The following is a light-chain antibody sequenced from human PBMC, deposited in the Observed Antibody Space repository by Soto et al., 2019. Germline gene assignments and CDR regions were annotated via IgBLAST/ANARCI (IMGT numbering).Light chain of an antibody. Sequence: QSVLTQPASVSGSPGQSITISCTGPSSDVGGYNYGSWYQQHPGKAPKLMIYEVSNRPSGVSNRFSGSKSGNTASLTISGLQAEDEADYYCSSYTSSSTWVFGGGTKLTVL. V-gene: IGLV2-14*01. CDR1: SSDVGGYNY. CDR2: EVS. J-gene: IGLJ3*02. CDR3: SSYTSSSTWV.